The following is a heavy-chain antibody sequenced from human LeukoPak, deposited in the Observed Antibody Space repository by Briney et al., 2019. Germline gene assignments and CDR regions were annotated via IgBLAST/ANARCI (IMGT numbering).Heavy chain of an antibody. V-gene: IGHV1-2*02. CDR1: GYTFTGYY. J-gene: IGHJ4*02. CDR2: INPNSGGT. CDR3: ARNHYDFWSGYDY. Sequence: ASVKVSCKASGYTFTGYYMHWVRQAPGQGLEWMGWINPNSGGTNYAQKFQGRVTMTRDTSISTAYMELSRLRSDDTAVYYCARNHYDFWSGYDYWGQGTLVTVSS. D-gene: IGHD3-3*01.